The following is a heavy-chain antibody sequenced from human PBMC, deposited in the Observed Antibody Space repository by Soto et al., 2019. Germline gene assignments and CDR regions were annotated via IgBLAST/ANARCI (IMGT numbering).Heavy chain of an antibody. CDR3: ARGTVWFDP. D-gene: IGHD4-17*01. Sequence: SETLSLTCTVSGGSISSYYWSWIRQPPGKGLEWIGYIYYSGSTNYNPSLKSRVTISVDTSKNQFSLKLSSVTAADTAVYYCARGTVWFDPWGQGTLVTVSS. J-gene: IGHJ5*02. CDR1: GGSISSYY. CDR2: IYYSGST. V-gene: IGHV4-59*01.